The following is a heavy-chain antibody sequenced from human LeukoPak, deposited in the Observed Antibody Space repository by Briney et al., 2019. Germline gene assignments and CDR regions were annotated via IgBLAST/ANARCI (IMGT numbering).Heavy chain of an antibody. V-gene: IGHV1-3*01. CDR2: INAGNGNT. CDR1: GYTFTSYA. J-gene: IGHJ6*02. Sequence: ASVKVSCKASGYTFTSYAMHWVRQAPGQRLEWMGWINAGNGNTKYSQKFQGRVTITRDTSASTAYMELSSLRSEDTAVYYCARALYDFWSGSYGMDVWGQGTTVTVSS. D-gene: IGHD3-3*01. CDR3: ARALYDFWSGSYGMDV.